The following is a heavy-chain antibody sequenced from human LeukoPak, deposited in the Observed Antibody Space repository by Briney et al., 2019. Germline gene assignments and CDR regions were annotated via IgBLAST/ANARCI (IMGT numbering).Heavy chain of an antibody. Sequence: ASVKVSCKASGYTFTIYGISWVRQAPGQGLEWMGWINAYNDNTNYAQKFQGRVTMTTDTSTSTAYMELRSLRSDDTAVYYCARDSGSYLVHFDYWGQGTLVTVSS. CDR2: INAYNDNT. V-gene: IGHV1-18*01. D-gene: IGHD1-26*01. J-gene: IGHJ4*02. CDR1: GYTFTIYG. CDR3: ARDSGSYLVHFDY.